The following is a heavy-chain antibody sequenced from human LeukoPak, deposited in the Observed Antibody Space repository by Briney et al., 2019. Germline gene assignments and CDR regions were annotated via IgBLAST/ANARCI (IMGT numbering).Heavy chain of an antibody. J-gene: IGHJ4*02. D-gene: IGHD4-17*01. V-gene: IGHV1-2*02. CDR2: INPNSGDT. Sequence: ASVKVSCKASGYTFAGYYMHWVRQAPGQGLEWMGWINPNSGDTNYAQNFQGRVTMTRDTSISTAYMELSRLRSDDTAVYYCARVPGVYGDYANYWGQGTLVTVSS. CDR3: ARVPGVYGDYANY. CDR1: GYTFAGYY.